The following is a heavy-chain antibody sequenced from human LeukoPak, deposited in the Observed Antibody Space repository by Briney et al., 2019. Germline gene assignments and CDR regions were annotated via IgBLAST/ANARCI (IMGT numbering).Heavy chain of an antibody. CDR1: GYTFTGYY. CDR3: ARAGYASFYYYYMDV. J-gene: IGHJ6*03. CDR2: INPNSGGT. Sequence: EASVKVSCKASGYTFTGYYTHWVQQAPGQGLEWMGWINPNSGGTNYAQKFQGRVTMTRDTSISTAYMELSRLRSDDTAVYYCARAGYASFYYYYMDVWGKGTTVTISS. V-gene: IGHV1-2*02. D-gene: IGHD2-8*01.